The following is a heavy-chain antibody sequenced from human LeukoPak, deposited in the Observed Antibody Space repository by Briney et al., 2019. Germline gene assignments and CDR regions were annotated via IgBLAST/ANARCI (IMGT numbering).Heavy chain of an antibody. J-gene: IGHJ3*02. V-gene: IGHV3-23*01. CDR1: GFTFSSYG. Sequence: GGSLRLSCAVSGFTFSSYGMSWVRQPPGKGLEWVSGISGGGGSTYYVDFLRGRFTISRDNSKNTLYLQMNSLRAEDTAIYYCAKHTYYYDTSVLEGAFDIWGQGTMVTVSS. D-gene: IGHD3-22*01. CDR2: ISGGGGST. CDR3: AKHTYYYDTSVLEGAFDI.